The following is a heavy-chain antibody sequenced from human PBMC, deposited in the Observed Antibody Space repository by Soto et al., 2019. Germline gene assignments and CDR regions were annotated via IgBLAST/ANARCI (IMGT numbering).Heavy chain of an antibody. CDR1: GYSFTSYW. V-gene: IGHV5-51*01. Sequence: GESLKISCKGSGYSFTSYWIGWVRQMPGKGLEWMGIIYPGDSDTRYSPSFQGQVTISADKSISTAYLQWSSLKASDTAMYYCARLPTYSSSSIYALDYWGQGTLVTVSS. CDR2: IYPGDSDT. J-gene: IGHJ4*02. CDR3: ARLPTYSSSSIYALDY. D-gene: IGHD6-6*01.